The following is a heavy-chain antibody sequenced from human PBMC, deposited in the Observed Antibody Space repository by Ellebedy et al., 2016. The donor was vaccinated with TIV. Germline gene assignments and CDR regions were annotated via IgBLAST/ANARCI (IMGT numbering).Heavy chain of an antibody. J-gene: IGHJ4*02. V-gene: IGHV3-30-3*01. CDR3: ARSYSEYQLLRSYFDY. CDR1: GFTFSSYA. D-gene: IGHD2-2*01. CDR2: ISYDGSNK. Sequence: GESLKISXAASGFTFSSYAMHRVRQAPGKGPEWVAVISYDGSNKHYADPVKGRFNISRDNSKNTLYLQMNSLRPEDTAVYYCARSYSEYQLLRSYFDYWGQGTLVTVSS.